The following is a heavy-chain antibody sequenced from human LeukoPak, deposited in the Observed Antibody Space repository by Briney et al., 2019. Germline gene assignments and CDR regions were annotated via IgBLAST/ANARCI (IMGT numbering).Heavy chain of an antibody. CDR1: GFTLRDYY. Sequence: AGGSLRLSCAASGFTLRDYYTSWIRQAPGKGLEWISYMSSTGNTIYYAESVKGRFTVSRDSANNSMSLQMTSLRADDSAVYYCARSSSYFTYFDLWGRDTLVTVSS. V-gene: IGHV3-11*04. D-gene: IGHD2/OR15-2a*01. CDR3: ARSSSYFTYFDL. CDR2: MSSTGNTI. J-gene: IGHJ2*01.